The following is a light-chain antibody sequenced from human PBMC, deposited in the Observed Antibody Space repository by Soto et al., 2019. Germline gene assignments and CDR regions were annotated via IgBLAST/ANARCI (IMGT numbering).Light chain of an antibody. CDR1: SSDVGGYNY. J-gene: IGLJ1*01. CDR2: EVS. CDR3: GSKTSSSTPYV. Sequence: QSVLTQPASVSGSPGQSITISCTGTSSDVGGYNYVSWYQQHPGNAPRLMIYEVSNRPSGVPNRFSGSKSGNTASLTISGLQAEDEADYYCGSKTSSSTPYVFGTGTKVTVL. V-gene: IGLV2-14*01.